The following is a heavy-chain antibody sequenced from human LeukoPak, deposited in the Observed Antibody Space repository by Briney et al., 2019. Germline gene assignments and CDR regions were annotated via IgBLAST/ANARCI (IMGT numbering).Heavy chain of an antibody. D-gene: IGHD3-10*01. CDR1: GFTFSSYW. CDR3: ARYWFGELLEVYYFDY. J-gene: IGHJ4*02. Sequence: GGSLRLSCAASGFTFSSYWMSWVRQAPGKGLEWVAYIKQDGSEKYYVHSVKGRFTISRDNAKNSLYLQMNSLRAEDTAVYYCARYWFGELLEVYYFDYWGQGTLVTVSS. V-gene: IGHV3-7*01. CDR2: IKQDGSEK.